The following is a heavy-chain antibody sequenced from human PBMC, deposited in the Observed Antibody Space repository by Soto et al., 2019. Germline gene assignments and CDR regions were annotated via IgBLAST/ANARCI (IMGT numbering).Heavy chain of an antibody. D-gene: IGHD2-8*01. Sequence: EVQLLESGGGLVQPGGSLRLSCAASGFTFSSYAMSWVRQAPGKGLEWVSAISGSGGSTYYADSVKGRFTISRDNSKNTLYLQMNCLRAEDTAVYYCAKDPYCTNGVCYDGDYVFYWGQGTLVTVSS. J-gene: IGHJ4*02. V-gene: IGHV3-23*01. CDR3: AKDPYCTNGVCYDGDYVFY. CDR1: GFTFSSYA. CDR2: ISGSGGST.